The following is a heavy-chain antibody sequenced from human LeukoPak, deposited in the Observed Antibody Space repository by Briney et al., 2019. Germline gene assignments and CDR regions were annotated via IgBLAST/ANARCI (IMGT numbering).Heavy chain of an antibody. CDR2: IRGGGGIT. D-gene: IGHD6-13*01. V-gene: IGHV3-23*01. Sequence: PGGSLRLSCAASGFTFSSYAMSWVRQAPGKGLEWVSLIRGGGGITYYADSVKGRFTISRDNSKNTLYLQMNSLRAEDAAVYYCAKKRIAAAGKPDFDYWGQGTLVTVSS. J-gene: IGHJ4*02. CDR1: GFTFSSYA. CDR3: AKKRIAAAGKPDFDY.